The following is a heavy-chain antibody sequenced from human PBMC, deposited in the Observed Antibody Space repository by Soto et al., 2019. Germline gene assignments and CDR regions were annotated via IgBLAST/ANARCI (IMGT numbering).Heavy chain of an antibody. D-gene: IGHD3-22*01. CDR3: AKLMIYHDSSGYN. CDR1: GFTFSSYA. V-gene: IGHV3-23*01. CDR2: ISGSGGRT. J-gene: IGHJ4*02. Sequence: VGSLRLSCAASGFTFSSYAMSWVRQAPGKGLEWVSPIISGSGGRTYYADSVKGRFTISRDNSKNTLYLQMNSLRAEDTAVYYCAKLMIYHDSSGYNWGQGTLVTVSS.